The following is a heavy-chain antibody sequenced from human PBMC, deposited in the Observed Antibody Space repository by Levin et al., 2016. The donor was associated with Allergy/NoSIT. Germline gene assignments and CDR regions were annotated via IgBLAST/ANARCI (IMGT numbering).Heavy chain of an antibody. D-gene: IGHD6-19*01. CDR3: ARGVGKIAVADWYYFDY. CDR2: INHEGSI. J-gene: IGHJ4*02. CDR1: GGSFSGGY. Sequence: SETLSLTCVVNGGSFSGGYWSWIRQSPGKGLEWIGEINHEGSIDYNLSLKSRVTISVDTSKNQFSLKLSSVTAADTAVYYCARGVGKIAVADWYYFDYWGQGTLVTVSS. V-gene: IGHV4-34*01.